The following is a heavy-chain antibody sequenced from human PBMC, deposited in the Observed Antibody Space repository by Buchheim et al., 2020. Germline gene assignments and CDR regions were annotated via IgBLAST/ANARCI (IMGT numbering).Heavy chain of an antibody. CDR2: IKQDGSEK. V-gene: IGHV3-7*01. CDR3: ARAHKYDFWSGLYYFDY. Sequence: EVQLVESGGGLVQPGGSLRLSCAASGFTFSSYWMSWVRQAPGKGLEWVANIKQDGSEKYYVDCGKGRFTISRENAKNSLYLQMNSLRAEDTAVYYCARAHKYDFWSGLYYFDYWGQGTL. J-gene: IGHJ4*02. CDR1: GFTFSSYW. D-gene: IGHD3-3*01.